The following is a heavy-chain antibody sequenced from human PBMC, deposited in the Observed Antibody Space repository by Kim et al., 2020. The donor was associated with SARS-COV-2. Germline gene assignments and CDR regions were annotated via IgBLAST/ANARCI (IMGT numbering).Heavy chain of an antibody. CDR2: ISGSGGST. Sequence: GGSLRLSCAASGFTFSSYAMSWVRQAPGKGLDWVSAISGSGGSTYYADSVKGRFTISRDNSKNTLYLQMNSLRAEDTAVYYCAKDPHYDILTGYASSWFDYWGQGTLVTVSS. CDR3: AKDPHYDILTGYASSWFDY. V-gene: IGHV3-23*01. J-gene: IGHJ4*02. D-gene: IGHD3-9*01. CDR1: GFTFSSYA.